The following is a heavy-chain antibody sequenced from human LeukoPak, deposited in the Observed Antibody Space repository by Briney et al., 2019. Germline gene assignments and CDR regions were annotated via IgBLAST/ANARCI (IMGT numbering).Heavy chain of an antibody. Sequence: SETLSLTCTVSGDSVSSTNYYWDWIRQPPGKGLEWIGSIYYSGSTYYNPSLKSRVTISVDTSKNQFSLKLSSVTAADTAVYYCARDYSNVFDYWGQGTLVTVSS. CDR1: GDSVSSTNYY. CDR3: ARDYSNVFDY. V-gene: IGHV4-39*07. CDR2: IYYSGST. J-gene: IGHJ4*02. D-gene: IGHD4-11*01.